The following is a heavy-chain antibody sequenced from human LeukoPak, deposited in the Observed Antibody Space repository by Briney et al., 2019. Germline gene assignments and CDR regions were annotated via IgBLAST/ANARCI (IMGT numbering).Heavy chain of an antibody. CDR1: GGSISSYY. J-gene: IGHJ5*02. V-gene: IGHV4-59*01. CDR2: IYYSGST. D-gene: IGHD5-18*01. Sequence: SETLSLTCTVSGGSISSYYWSWIRQPPGKGLEWIGYIYYSGSTNYNPSLKSRVTISVDTSKNQFSLKLSSVTPPDPAVYYYARGPARGYSYGNWFDPWGQGTLVTVSS. CDR3: ARGPARGYSYGNWFDP.